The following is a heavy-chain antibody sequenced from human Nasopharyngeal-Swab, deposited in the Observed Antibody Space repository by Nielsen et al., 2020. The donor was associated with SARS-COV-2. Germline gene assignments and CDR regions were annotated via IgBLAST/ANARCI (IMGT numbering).Heavy chain of an antibody. V-gene: IGHV3-23*01. D-gene: IGHD2-8*02. CDR3: ALWSQNHFDY. Sequence: GESLKISCDVSAFTLVYYSMNWVRKAPGKGPEWVATISSSGNTHYSDSAKGRFSISTDKSKIAFYLQMTSLRAEDTALYYCALWSQNHFDYWGRGTQVTVSS. CDR1: AFTLVYYS. CDR2: ISSSGNT. J-gene: IGHJ4*02.